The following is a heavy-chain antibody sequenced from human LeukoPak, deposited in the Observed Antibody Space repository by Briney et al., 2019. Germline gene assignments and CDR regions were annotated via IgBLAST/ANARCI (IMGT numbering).Heavy chain of an antibody. CDR1: GGTFSSYA. CDR3: AKLGEFGVVRGWFDP. V-gene: IGHV1-69*13. J-gene: IGHJ5*02. D-gene: IGHD3-3*01. CDR2: IIPIFGTA. Sequence: ASVKVSCKASGGTFSSYAISWVRQAPGQGLEWMGGIIPIFGTANYAQKFQGRVTITADESTSTAYMELSSLRSENTAVYYCAKLGEFGVVRGWFDPWGQGTLVTVSS.